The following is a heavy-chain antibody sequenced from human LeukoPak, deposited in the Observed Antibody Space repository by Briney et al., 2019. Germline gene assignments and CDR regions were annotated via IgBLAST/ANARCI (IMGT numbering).Heavy chain of an antibody. J-gene: IGHJ5*02. D-gene: IGHD6-19*01. CDR1: GDSFSSNSAA. CDR3: VRAVAGDSSPYNWFDP. V-gene: IGHV6-1*01. Sequence: SQTLSLTCAISGDSFSSNSAAWNWIRQSPSRGLEWLGRTYYRSKWYNDYAVSVKSRITINPDTSKNQFSLQLNSVTPEDTAVYYCVRAVAGDSSPYNWFDPWGQGTLVTVSS. CDR2: TYYRSKWYN.